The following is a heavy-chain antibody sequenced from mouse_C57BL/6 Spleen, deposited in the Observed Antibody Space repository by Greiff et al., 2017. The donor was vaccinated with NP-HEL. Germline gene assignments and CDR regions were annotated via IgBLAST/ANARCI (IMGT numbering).Heavy chain of an antibody. V-gene: IGHV1-82*01. D-gene: IGHD1-1*01. CDR3: ARGNYGDY. CDR1: GYAFSSSW. J-gene: IGHJ2*01. CDR2: IYPGDGDT. Sequence: VQLQQSGPELVKPGASVKISCKASGYAFSSSWMNWVKQRPGKGLEWIGRIYPGDGDTNYNGKFKGKATLTADKSSSTAYMQLSGLTSEDSAVYFCARGNYGDYWGQGTTLTVSS.